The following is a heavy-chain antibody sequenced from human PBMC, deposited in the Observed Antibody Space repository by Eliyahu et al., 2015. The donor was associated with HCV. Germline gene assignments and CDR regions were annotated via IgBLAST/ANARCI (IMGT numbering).Heavy chain of an antibody. D-gene: IGHD5-18*01. J-gene: IGHJ6*02. V-gene: IGHV3-33*01. CDR1: GFTFSSYG. CDR2: IWYDGSNK. Sequence: GFTFSSYGMHWVRQAPGKGLEWVAVIWYDGSNKYYADSVKGRFTISRDNSKNTLYLQMNSLRAEDTAVYYCARDTAMVGDYYYYYGMDVWGQGTTVTVSS. CDR3: ARDTAMVGDYYYYYGMDV.